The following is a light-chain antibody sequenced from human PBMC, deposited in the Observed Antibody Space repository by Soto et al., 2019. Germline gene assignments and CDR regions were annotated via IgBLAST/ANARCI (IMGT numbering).Light chain of an antibody. V-gene: IGLV2-8*01. CDR2: AVT. J-gene: IGLJ1*01. CDR3: MSYAGMYTYV. Sequence: QSALTQPPSASGSPGQSVTISCTGTSSDVGGYNYLSWYQHRPGKAPQLIIYAVTKRPSGVPNRFFGSKSGNTASLTVSGLQAEDEADYFCMSYAGMYTYVFGTGTKVTVL. CDR1: SSDVGGYNY.